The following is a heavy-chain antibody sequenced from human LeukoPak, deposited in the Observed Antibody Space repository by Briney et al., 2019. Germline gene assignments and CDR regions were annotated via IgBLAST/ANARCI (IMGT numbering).Heavy chain of an antibody. V-gene: IGHV4-61*02. CDR2: IYTSGST. J-gene: IGHJ4*02. D-gene: IGHD3-10*01. Sequence: SETLSLTCTLSGGSISSGSYYWRWIRPPPGKGLEWIGRIYTSGSTNYNPSLTSRVTISLDTSKNQFSLKLSSVTAADTAVYYCARDRGESDYWGQGTLVTVSS. CDR1: GGSISSGSYY. CDR3: ARDRGESDY.